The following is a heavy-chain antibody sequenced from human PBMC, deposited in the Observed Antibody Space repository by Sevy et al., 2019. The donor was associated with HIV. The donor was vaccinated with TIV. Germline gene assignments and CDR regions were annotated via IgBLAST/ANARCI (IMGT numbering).Heavy chain of an antibody. CDR2: IYYSGST. CDR3: ARSAYYYDSSGYVEGFDY. CDR1: GGSISSYY. V-gene: IGHV4-59*01. J-gene: IGHJ4*02. D-gene: IGHD3-22*01. Sequence: SETLSLTCTVSGGSISSYYWSWIRQPPRKGLEWIGYIYYSGSTNYNPSLKSRVTISVDTSKNQFSLKLNSVTAADTAVYFCARSAYYYDSSGYVEGFDYWGQGTLVTVSS.